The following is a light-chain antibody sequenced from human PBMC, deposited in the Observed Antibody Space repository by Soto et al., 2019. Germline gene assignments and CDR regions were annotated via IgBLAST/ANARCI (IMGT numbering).Light chain of an antibody. J-gene: IGKJ3*01. CDR3: QQYGSSLFT. CDR2: GTS. Sequence: EIVLTQSPGTLSLSPGERATLSCRASQSVSSSYLAWYRQNPGQAPRVLIYGTSIRASGVPERFSGGGSGTDFTLTITRLEPEDFAVYYCQQYGSSLFTFGPGTKVDIK. V-gene: IGKV3-20*01. CDR1: QSVSSSY.